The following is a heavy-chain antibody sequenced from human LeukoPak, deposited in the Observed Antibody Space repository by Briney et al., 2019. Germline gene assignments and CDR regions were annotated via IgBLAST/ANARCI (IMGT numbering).Heavy chain of an antibody. D-gene: IGHD3-3*01. CDR1: GYTFTSYD. Sequence: GASVKVSCKASGYTFTSYDINWVRQATGQGLEWMGWMSPNSGNTGYAQKFQGRVTITRNTSISTAYMELSSLRSEDTAVYYCARARRWRRHYYYYMDVWGKGTTVTVSS. CDR2: MSPNSGNT. V-gene: IGHV1-8*03. CDR3: ARARRWRRHYYYYMDV. J-gene: IGHJ6*03.